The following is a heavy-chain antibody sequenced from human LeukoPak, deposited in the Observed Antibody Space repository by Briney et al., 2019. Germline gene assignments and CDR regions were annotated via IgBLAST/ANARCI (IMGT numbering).Heavy chain of an antibody. CDR3: AKSERWYGSGSSIDY. V-gene: IGHV3-53*05. J-gene: IGHJ4*02. CDR1: EFSVGSNY. D-gene: IGHD3-10*01. Sequence: GGSLRLSCAASEFSVGSNYMTWVRQAPGKGLEWVSLIYSGGSTYYADSVKGRFTISRDNSKNTLYLQMNSLRAEDTALYYCAKSERWYGSGSSIDYWGQGTLVTVSS. CDR2: IYSGGST.